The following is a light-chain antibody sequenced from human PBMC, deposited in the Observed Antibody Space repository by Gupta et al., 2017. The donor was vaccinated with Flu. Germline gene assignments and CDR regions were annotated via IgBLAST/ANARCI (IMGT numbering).Light chain of an antibody. J-gene: IGLJ1*01. CDR2: EVT. CDR3: NSYTSAATRV. CDR1: RSDVGGYDY. V-gene: IGLV2-14*01. Sequence: QSALTQPASVSGSPGPSTTIPCTGTRSDVGGYDYVSWYQQHPDKAHKLIIYEVTRRPAGVSHRFSGSKAGYTASLTISELQAEDEAEYFCNSYTSAATRVFGAGTEVTVL.